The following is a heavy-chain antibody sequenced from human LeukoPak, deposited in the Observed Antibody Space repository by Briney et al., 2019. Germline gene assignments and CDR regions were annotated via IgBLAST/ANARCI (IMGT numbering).Heavy chain of an antibody. V-gene: IGHV3-23*01. CDR2: ISGGGGSA. D-gene: IGHD2-2*01. J-gene: IGHJ4*02. Sequence: GSLRLSCAGSGSTFSSYPMSWVRQAPAKGLQWVSAISGGGGSAYYADSVKGRFTISRDNSKGTLYLQMHSLRAEDTAIYYCAARPLMPPRFDYWGQGTLVTVSS. CDR3: AARPLMPPRFDY. CDR1: GSTFSSYP.